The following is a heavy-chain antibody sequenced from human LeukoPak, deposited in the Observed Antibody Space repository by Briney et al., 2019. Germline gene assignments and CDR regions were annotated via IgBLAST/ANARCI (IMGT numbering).Heavy chain of an antibody. CDR1: GFTFSSYE. V-gene: IGHV3-20*04. CDR2: INWNGGST. D-gene: IGHD6-19*01. J-gene: IGHJ6*03. Sequence: GGSLRLSCAASGFTFSSYEMNWVRQAPGKGLEWVSGINWNGGSTGYADSVKGRFTISRDNAKNSLYLQMNSLRAEDTALYYCARWGIAVAGTLAYYYMDVWGKGTTVTVSS. CDR3: ARWGIAVAGTLAYYYMDV.